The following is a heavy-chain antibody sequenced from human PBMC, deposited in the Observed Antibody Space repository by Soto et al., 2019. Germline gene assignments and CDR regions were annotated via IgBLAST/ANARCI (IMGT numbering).Heavy chain of an antibody. CDR3: ATGMDNAKIHH. CDR1: GFTVSLNF. D-gene: IGHD3-10*01. V-gene: IGHV3-66*01. J-gene: IGHJ1*01. CDR2: SHPDGST. Sequence: EVQLVESGGDLVQPGGSLRLSCAASGFTVSLNFMSWVRQAPGKGLEWVSASHPDGSTYYADSVKGRFTISRDNSKSTVSLEMNNLRVEDTAMYYCATGMDNAKIHHWGQGTLVTVSS.